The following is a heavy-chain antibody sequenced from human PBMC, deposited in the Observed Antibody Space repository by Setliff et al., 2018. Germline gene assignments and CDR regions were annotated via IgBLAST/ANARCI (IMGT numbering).Heavy chain of an antibody. CDR1: GGSFSTYF. CDR2: SNHGGST. Sequence: SETLSLTCAVYGGSFSTYFWSWIRQPPGKGLEWIGESNHGGSTSYHPSLKSRLTMSVDTSKNQFSLKLRSVTAADTAVYYCARESRSTWYRRDFWGQGTLVTVSS. J-gene: IGHJ4*02. D-gene: IGHD6-13*01. V-gene: IGHV4-34*01. CDR3: ARESRSTWYRRDF.